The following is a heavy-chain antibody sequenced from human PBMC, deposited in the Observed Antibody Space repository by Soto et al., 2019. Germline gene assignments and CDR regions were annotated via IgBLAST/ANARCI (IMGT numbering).Heavy chain of an antibody. V-gene: IGHV4-59*01. J-gene: IGHJ3*02. CDR2: IYYSGST. CDR3: ARVRYGDYGAFDI. CDR1: GGSISSYY. Sequence: PSETLSLTCTVSGGSISSYYWSWIRQPPGKGLEWIGYIYYSGSTNYNPSLKSRVTISVDTSNNQFSLKLSSVTAADTAVYYCARVRYGDYGAFDIWCQGTMVTVSS. D-gene: IGHD4-17*01.